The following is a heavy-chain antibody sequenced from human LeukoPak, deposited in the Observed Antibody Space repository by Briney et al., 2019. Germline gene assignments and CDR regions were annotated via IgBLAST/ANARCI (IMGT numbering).Heavy chain of an antibody. CDR1: GFTFDDYT. V-gene: IGHV3-43*01. CDR3: AKVRTPYSSGWYYFDY. J-gene: IGHJ4*02. CDR2: ISWDGGTT. D-gene: IGHD6-19*01. Sequence: GGSLRPSCAASGFTFDDYTMHWVRQAPGKGLEWVSLISWDGGTTYYADSVKGRFTISRDNSKNSLYLQMNSLRTEDTALYYCAKVRTPYSSGWYYFDYWGQGTLVTVSS.